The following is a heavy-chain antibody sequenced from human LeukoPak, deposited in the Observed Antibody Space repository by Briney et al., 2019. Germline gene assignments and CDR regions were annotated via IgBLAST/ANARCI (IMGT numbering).Heavy chain of an antibody. D-gene: IGHD3-3*01. J-gene: IGHJ6*03. Sequence: SETLSPTCTVSGGSISSYYWSWIRQPPGKGLEWIGYIYYSGSTNYNPSLQSRVTISVDTSKNQFSLKLSSVTAADTAVYYCARVFEYYDFWSGYTHFYMDVWGKGTTVTVSS. CDR3: ARVFEYYDFWSGYTHFYMDV. CDR2: IYYSGST. V-gene: IGHV4-59*01. CDR1: GGSISSYY.